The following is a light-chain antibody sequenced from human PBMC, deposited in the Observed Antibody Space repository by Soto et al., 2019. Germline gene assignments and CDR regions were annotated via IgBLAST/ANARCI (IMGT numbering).Light chain of an antibody. V-gene: IGKV3-15*01. CDR3: QQYNNWPPTWT. CDR1: QSVSSN. Sequence: EIVMTQSPATLSVSPGERATLSCRASQSVSSNLAWYQQKPGQAPMLRIYGASTRATGIPARFSGSGSGTEFTLTISSLQSEDFAVYYCQQYNNWPPTWTFGQGTKLEIK. CDR2: GAS. J-gene: IGKJ1*01.